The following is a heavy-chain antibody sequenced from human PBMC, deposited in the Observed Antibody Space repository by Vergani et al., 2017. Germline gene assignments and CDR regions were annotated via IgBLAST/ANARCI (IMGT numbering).Heavy chain of an antibody. D-gene: IGHD3-22*01. J-gene: IGHJ4*02. Sequence: QVQLVQSGAEVKKPGASVKVSCKASGYTFTSYGISWVRQAPGQGLEWMGWISAYNGNTGYAQKLQGRVTMTRNTSISTAYMVLSSLRSEDTAVYYCARAGSRSCYYLLDYWGQGTLVTVSS. V-gene: IGHV1-18*01. CDR3: ARAGSRSCYYLLDY. CDR1: GYTFTSYG. CDR2: ISAYNGNT.